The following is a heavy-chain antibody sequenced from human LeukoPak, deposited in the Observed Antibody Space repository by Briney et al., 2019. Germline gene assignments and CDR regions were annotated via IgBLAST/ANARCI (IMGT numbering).Heavy chain of an antibody. CDR3: AKGSQKIDY. J-gene: IGHJ4*02. CDR1: GFTFSSYA. CDR2: ISGNGVST. V-gene: IGHV3-23*01. Sequence: GSLRLSCATSGFTFSSYAMSWVRQAPGKGREWVSAISGNGVSTYYADSVKGRFTISRDNSKNTMYLQMTSLRAEDTAVFYCAKGSQKIDYWGQGTLVTVSS.